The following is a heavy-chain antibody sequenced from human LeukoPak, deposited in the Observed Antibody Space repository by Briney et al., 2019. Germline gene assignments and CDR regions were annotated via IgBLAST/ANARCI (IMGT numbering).Heavy chain of an antibody. CDR2: INLNSGDT. D-gene: IGHD3-9*01. CDR3: ARSYFDVLTNYYMWLAP. Sequence: ASVKVSCKASGYTFTSLGISWVRQAPGQGLEWMGWINLNSGDTYYAQNFQDRVTMTGDASISTAYLELSSLRSDDTAVFYCARSYFDVLTNYYMWLAPWGQGTLVTVSS. V-gene: IGHV1-2*02. CDR1: GYTFTSLG. J-gene: IGHJ5*02.